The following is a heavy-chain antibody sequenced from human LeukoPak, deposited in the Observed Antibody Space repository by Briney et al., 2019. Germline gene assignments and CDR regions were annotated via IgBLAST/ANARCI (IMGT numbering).Heavy chain of an antibody. J-gene: IGHJ1*01. CDR2: IFPGDSDT. CDR3: TRGSGSYVH. V-gene: IGHV5-51*01. CDR1: GYSFTKHW. Sequence: GESLKISCKGSGYSFTKHWIACVRQMPGKGLKWMGIIFPGDSDTRYSPSFQGQVTISADKSISTAYLQWSSLKASDTAMYYCTRGSGSYVHRGQGTLVTVSS. D-gene: IGHD6-19*01.